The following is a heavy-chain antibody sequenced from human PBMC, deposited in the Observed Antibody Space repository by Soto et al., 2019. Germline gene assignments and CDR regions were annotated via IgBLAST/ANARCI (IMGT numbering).Heavy chain of an antibody. Sequence: HPGGSLRLSCAASGFTFSDSAMHWVRQASGKGLEWVGRIRNKGNNYATAYTASVKGRFTISRDDSKNTVYLQMNSLKIDDTAVYYCTSRRDWTAVDPLDYWGLGTLVTVS. J-gene: IGHJ4*02. D-gene: IGHD5-18*01. CDR3: TSRRDWTAVDPLDY. CDR2: IRNKGNNYAT. CDR1: GFTFSDSA. V-gene: IGHV3-73*01.